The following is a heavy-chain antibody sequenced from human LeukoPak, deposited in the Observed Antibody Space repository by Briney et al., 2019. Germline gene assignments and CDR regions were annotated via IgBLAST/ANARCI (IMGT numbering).Heavy chain of an antibody. CDR2: IKQDGTEK. CDR3: TRHPYGVLDY. Sequence: GGSLRLSCAVSGFSFDTYWMTWVRQAPGKGLEWVANIKQDGTEKYYVDSVKGRFTISRDNAKNSLYLQMDSLRAEDTAVYYCTRHPYGVLDYWGQGTLVTVST. J-gene: IGHJ4*02. D-gene: IGHD4-17*01. V-gene: IGHV3-7*01. CDR1: GFSFDTYW.